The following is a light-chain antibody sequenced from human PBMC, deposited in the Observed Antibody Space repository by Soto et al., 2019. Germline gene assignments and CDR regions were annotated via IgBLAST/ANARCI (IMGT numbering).Light chain of an antibody. CDR2: DAS. CDR1: QSVSSY. CDR3: QQRSNWPRST. J-gene: IGKJ5*01. V-gene: IGKV3-11*01. Sequence: EIVLTQSPATLSLSPGERATLSCRASQSVSSYLAWYQQKPGQAPRLLIYDASNRATGIPARFSGSGSWTDFTHTISSLEPEDFAVYYGQQRSNWPRSTFGQGTRLEIK.